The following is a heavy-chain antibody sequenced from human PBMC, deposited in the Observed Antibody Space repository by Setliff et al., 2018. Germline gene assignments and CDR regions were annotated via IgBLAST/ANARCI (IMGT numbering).Heavy chain of an antibody. CDR2: IYTGGST. V-gene: IGHV4-61*02. CDR1: GDSINSGTYY. D-gene: IGHD3-3*01. CDR3: ARGRGLEWLPESWFDP. J-gene: IGHJ5*02. Sequence: PSETLSLTCSVSGDSINSGTYYWSWFRQSAGKGLEWIGRIYTGGSTNYNPSLKSRVTISLDTSKNHFSLTLTSVTAADTAVYYCARGRGLEWLPESWFDPWGQGTLVTSPQ.